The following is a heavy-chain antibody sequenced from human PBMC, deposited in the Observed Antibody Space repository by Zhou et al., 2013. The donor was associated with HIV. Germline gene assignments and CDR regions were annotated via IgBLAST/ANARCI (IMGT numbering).Heavy chain of an antibody. CDR1: GYSFTDYG. CDR3: ARDWQYQVTFGDYYMDI. J-gene: IGHJ6*03. D-gene: IGHD3-3*01. V-gene: IGHV1-18*01. CDR2: INPFNRNT. Sequence: QVQLVQSGAEVKKPGASVKVSCKASGYSFTDYGITWVRQAPGQGLEWMGWINPFNRNTNYAQKFQGRVTLTTDTPTNTAYMELRSLRSDDTAVYYCARDWQYQVTFGDYYMDIWGNGTTVIVS.